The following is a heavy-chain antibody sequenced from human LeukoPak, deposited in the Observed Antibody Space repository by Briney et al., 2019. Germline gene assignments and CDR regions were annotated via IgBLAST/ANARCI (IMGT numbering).Heavy chain of an antibody. Sequence: PGGSLRLSCAASGFTFSSYGMHWVRQAPGKGLEWVAVMWYDGSNKYYADSVKGRFTISRDNSKNTLYLQMNSLRAEDTAVYYCASASWAPWGQGTLVTVSS. CDR3: ASASWAP. J-gene: IGHJ5*02. CDR2: MWYDGSNK. CDR1: GFTFSSYG. D-gene: IGHD1-26*01. V-gene: IGHV3-33*01.